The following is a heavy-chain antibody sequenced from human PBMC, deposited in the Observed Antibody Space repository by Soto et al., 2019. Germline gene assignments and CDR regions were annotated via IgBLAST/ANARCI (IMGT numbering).Heavy chain of an antibody. Sequence: EVQLLESGGGLVQPGGSLRLSCAASGLTFSNYAMTWVRQTPGKGLEWVSAISGGAENTYYADSVKGRFTISRDNSKNTLYLEMNSLTAEDTVIYHCARAIVARPLDYWGQGTLVTVSS. V-gene: IGHV3-23*01. CDR1: GLTFSNYA. CDR2: ISGGAENT. J-gene: IGHJ4*02. CDR3: ARAIVARPLDY. D-gene: IGHD6-6*01.